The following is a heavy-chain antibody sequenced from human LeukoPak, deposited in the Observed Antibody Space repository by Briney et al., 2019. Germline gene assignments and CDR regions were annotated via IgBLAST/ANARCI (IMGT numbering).Heavy chain of an antibody. CDR3: ARSGGGGYNWRFDP. J-gene: IGHJ5*02. CDR2: TYYRSKWYN. Sequence: SQTLSLTCAISGDSVSSNSAAWNWIRQSPSRGLEWLGRTYYRSKWYNDYAVSVKSRIIINPDISKNQFSLQLNSVTPEDTAVYYCARSGGGGYNWRFDPWGQGTLVTVSS. D-gene: IGHD5-24*01. CDR1: GDSVSSNSAA. V-gene: IGHV6-1*01.